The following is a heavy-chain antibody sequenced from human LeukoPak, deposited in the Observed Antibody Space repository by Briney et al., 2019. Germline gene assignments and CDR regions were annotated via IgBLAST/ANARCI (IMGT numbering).Heavy chain of an antibody. CDR1: GYSISSGYY. Sequence: SEALSLTCAVSGYSISSGYYWGWIRPPPGKGLEWIGRIYHSGSTYYTPSLKSRVTISVDTSKNQFSLKLSSVTAADTAVYYCASPANAFDIWGQGTMVTVSS. CDR3: ASPANAFDI. J-gene: IGHJ3*02. V-gene: IGHV4-38-2*01. CDR2: IYHSGST.